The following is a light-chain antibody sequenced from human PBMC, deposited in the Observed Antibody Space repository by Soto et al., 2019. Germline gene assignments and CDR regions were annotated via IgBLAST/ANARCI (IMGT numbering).Light chain of an antibody. CDR1: QSVSSSY. CDR2: GAS. CDR3: QQYGSSPPRLT. V-gene: IGKV3-20*01. Sequence: EIVLTQSPGTLSLSPGERATLSCRASQSVSSSYLAWYQQKPGQAPRLLIYGASSRATGIPDRFSGSGSGTDFTLTISRLEPEYFAVYYCQQYGSSPPRLTFGGGSKVGIK. J-gene: IGKJ4*01.